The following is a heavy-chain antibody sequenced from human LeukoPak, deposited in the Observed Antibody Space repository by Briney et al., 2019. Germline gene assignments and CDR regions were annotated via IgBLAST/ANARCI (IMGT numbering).Heavy chain of an antibody. CDR1: GGSISTYY. D-gene: IGHD1-26*01. CDR2: IYYSGST. J-gene: IGHJ4*02. CDR3: AREQRTGSGLFNFDY. Sequence: PSETLSLTCSVSGGSISTYYWSWIRQPAGKGLEWIGYIYYSGSTNYNPSLKSRVTISVDTSKNQFTLKLSSVTAADTAVYYCAREQRTGSGLFNFDYWGQGTLVTVSS. V-gene: IGHV4-59*01.